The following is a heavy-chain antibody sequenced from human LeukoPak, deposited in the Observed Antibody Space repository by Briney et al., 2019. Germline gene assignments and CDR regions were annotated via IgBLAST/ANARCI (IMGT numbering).Heavy chain of an antibody. Sequence: SETLSLTCAVSGGSISDSNWWNWVRQPPGKGLEWIGEIDHRGSTNCNPSLRSRVTISIDKSKNRFSLKVTSVTAADTAVYYCARPARGARDAFDIWGQGTMVTVSS. CDR1: GGSISDSNW. CDR3: ARPARGARDAFDI. CDR2: IDHRGST. V-gene: IGHV4-4*02. J-gene: IGHJ3*02. D-gene: IGHD3-10*01.